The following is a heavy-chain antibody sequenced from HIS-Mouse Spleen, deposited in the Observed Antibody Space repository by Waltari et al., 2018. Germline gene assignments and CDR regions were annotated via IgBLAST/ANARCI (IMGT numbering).Heavy chain of an antibody. CDR3: ASHHIAALDY. CDR2: ISYDGSNK. J-gene: IGHJ4*02. D-gene: IGHD6-6*01. V-gene: IGHV3-30-3*01. Sequence: QVQLVESGGGVVQPGRSLRIACAASGFTFSGYDMPWVRQAPGKGWECVAVISYDGSNKYYADSVKGRFTISRDNSKNTLYLQMNSLRAEDTAVYYCASHHIAALDYWGQGTLVTVSS. CDR1: GFTFSGYD.